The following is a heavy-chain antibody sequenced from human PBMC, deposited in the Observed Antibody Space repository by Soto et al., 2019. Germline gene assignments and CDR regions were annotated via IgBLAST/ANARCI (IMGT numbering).Heavy chain of an antibody. D-gene: IGHD2-2*01. Sequence: GASVKVSCKASGFTFTSSAMQWVRQARGQRLEWIGWIVVGSGNTNYAQKFQERVTITRDMSTSTAYMELSSLRSEDTAVYYCARGFYPKIVVLPPGPYYFDYWGRGTLVTVSS. CDR3: ARGFYPKIVVLPPGPYYFDY. V-gene: IGHV1-58*02. CDR1: GFTFTSSA. J-gene: IGHJ4*02. CDR2: IVVGSGNT.